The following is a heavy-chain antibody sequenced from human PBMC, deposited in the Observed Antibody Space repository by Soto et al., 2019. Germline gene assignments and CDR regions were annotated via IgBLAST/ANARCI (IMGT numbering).Heavy chain of an antibody. J-gene: IGHJ4*02. V-gene: IGHV3-30-3*01. CDR1: GFTFSSCA. Sequence: PGGSLILSCAASGFTFSSCAMHWVRQAPGKGLEWVALISYDGSNKYYADSVKGRFTISRDNSKNTLYLQMNSLRAEDTAVYYYARDKRDLRFLEWSYYFDYWGQGTLVTVSS. CDR3: ARDKRDLRFLEWSYYFDY. CDR2: ISYDGSNK. D-gene: IGHD3-3*01.